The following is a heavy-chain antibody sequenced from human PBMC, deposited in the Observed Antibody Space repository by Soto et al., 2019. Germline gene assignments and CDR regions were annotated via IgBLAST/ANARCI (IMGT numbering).Heavy chain of an antibody. CDR1: GLIFRGSA. J-gene: IGHJ4*02. CDR2: IRSKPKSYAT. CDR3: TSLPDY. V-gene: IGHV3-73*02. Sequence: EMQLVESGGGLVQPGGSPKLSCTASGLIFRGSAMHWVRQASGKGLEWVGRIRSKPKSYATLYAESVKGRFTISRDDSESTVSLEMNSLKTEDTAVYYCTSLPDYWGQGTQVTVSS.